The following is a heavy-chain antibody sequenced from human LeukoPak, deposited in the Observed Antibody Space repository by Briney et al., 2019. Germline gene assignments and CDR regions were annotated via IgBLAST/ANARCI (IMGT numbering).Heavy chain of an antibody. Sequence: SVMVSCKASGGTFSSYAISWVRQAPGQGLEWMGGIIPIFGTANYAQKFQGRVTITAGESTSTDYMELSSLRSEDTAVYYCARGNGRITIFGEWLLVAFDIWGQGTMVTVSS. CDR1: GGTFSSYA. J-gene: IGHJ3*02. CDR2: IIPIFGTA. D-gene: IGHD3-3*01. V-gene: IGHV1-69*13. CDR3: ARGNGRITIFGEWLLVAFDI.